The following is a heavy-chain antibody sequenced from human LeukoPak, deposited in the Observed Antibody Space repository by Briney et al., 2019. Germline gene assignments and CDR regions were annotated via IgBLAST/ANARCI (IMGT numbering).Heavy chain of an antibody. CDR1: GYIFTGYY. V-gene: IGHV1-46*01. CDR2: INPSGGST. D-gene: IGHD3-9*01. J-gene: IGHJ4*02. Sequence: ASVKVSCKASGYIFTGYYMHWVRQAPGQGLEWMGIINPSGGSTSYAQKFQGRVTMTRDMSTSTVYMELCSLRSEDTAVYYCARSPHILTGENFDYWGQGTLVTVSS. CDR3: ARSPHILTGENFDY.